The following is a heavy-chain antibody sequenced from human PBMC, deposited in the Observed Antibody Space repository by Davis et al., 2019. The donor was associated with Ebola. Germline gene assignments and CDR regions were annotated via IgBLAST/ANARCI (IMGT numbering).Heavy chain of an antibody. CDR3: ARIHSSGYYEPIFDY. Sequence: GGSLRLSCAASGFTFSSYGMHWVRQAPGKGLEWVAVISYDGSNKYYADSVKGRFTISRDNSKNTLYLQMNSLRAEDTAVYYCARIHSSGYYEPIFDYWGQGTLVTVSS. CDR2: ISYDGSNK. V-gene: IGHV3-30*03. D-gene: IGHD3-22*01. CDR1: GFTFSSYG. J-gene: IGHJ4*02.